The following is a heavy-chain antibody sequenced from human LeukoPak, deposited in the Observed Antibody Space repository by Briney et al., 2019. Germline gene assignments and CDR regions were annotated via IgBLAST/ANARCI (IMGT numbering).Heavy chain of an antibody. Sequence: GVSLRLSCAASGFTFSSDALSWVRQAPGKGLEWVSLISGSGLRTDYADSVKGRFTISRDNSKNTLYLQMNSLKAEDTAVYYCAKHVRTSVWFFDFWGQGTLVTVSS. CDR3: AKHVRTSVWFFDF. CDR2: ISGSGLRT. CDR1: GFTFSSDA. J-gene: IGHJ4*02. V-gene: IGHV3-23*01. D-gene: IGHD6-19*01.